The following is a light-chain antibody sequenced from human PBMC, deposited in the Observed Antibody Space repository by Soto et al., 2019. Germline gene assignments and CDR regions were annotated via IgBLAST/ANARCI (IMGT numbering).Light chain of an antibody. CDR2: EVT. J-gene: IGLJ1*01. Sequence: SALTQPASVSGSPGQSITISCTGTNSDVGGNNYVSWYQHHPGKAPKLIIYEVTNRPSGISTRFSASKSGNTASLTVSALQAEGEADYYCSSYTDRKNLVFGTGTKVTVL. V-gene: IGLV2-14*01. CDR3: SSYTDRKNLV. CDR1: NSDVGGNNY.